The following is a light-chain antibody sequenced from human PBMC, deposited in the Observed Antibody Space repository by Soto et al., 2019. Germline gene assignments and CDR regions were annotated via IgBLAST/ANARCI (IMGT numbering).Light chain of an antibody. CDR2: RNN. CDR3: AASDDILSGWV. CDR1: SSNIGSNY. Sequence: QSVLTQPPSASGTPGQRVTISCSGSSSNIGSNYVYWYQQLPGTAPKLLIYRNNQRPSGVPDRFSGSKSGTSASLAISGLRSEDEADYYCAASDDILSGWVFGGGTKVTVL. J-gene: IGLJ3*02. V-gene: IGLV1-47*01.